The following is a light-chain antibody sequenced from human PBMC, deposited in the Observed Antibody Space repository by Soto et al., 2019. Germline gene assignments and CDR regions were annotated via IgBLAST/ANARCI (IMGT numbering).Light chain of an antibody. Sequence: QSALSPPASGSGSPGQAVTISCTGTSRGLGSHHLVSWYQQPPGKAPKRLIYGVSGRRAGVSNRFSGSNPANTACLTISALQAEGEADYYGCSFGRRRSRFGTGTEVT. CDR3: CSFGRRRSR. CDR1: SRGLGSHHL. CDR2: GVS. V-gene: IGLV2-23*02. J-gene: IGLJ1*01.